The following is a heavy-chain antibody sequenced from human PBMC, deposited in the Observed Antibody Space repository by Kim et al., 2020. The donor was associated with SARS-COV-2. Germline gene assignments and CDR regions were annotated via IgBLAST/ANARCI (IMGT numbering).Heavy chain of an antibody. J-gene: IGHJ6*02. Sequence: GGSLRLSCAASGFTFSSYSMNWVRQAPGKGLEWVSSISSSSSYIYYADSVKGRFTISRDNAKNSLYLQMNSLRAEDTAVYYCARVPLGYCSSTSCVIEHYYYYGMDVWGQGTTVTVSS. V-gene: IGHV3-21*01. D-gene: IGHD2-2*01. CDR2: ISSSSSYI. CDR3: ARVPLGYCSSTSCVIEHYYYYGMDV. CDR1: GFTFSSYS.